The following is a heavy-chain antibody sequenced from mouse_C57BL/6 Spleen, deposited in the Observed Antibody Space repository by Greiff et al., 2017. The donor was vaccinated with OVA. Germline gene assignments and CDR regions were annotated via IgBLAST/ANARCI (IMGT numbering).Heavy chain of an antibody. Sequence: EVQRVESGGGLVKPGGSLKLSCAASGFTFSSYAMSWVRQTPEKRLEWVATISDGGSYTYYPDNVKGRFTISRDNAKNNLYLQMSHLKSEDTAMYYCARDEYYGSSYNWYFDVWGTGTTVTVSS. CDR2: ISDGGSYT. D-gene: IGHD1-1*01. CDR1: GFTFSSYA. V-gene: IGHV5-4*01. J-gene: IGHJ1*03. CDR3: ARDEYYGSSYNWYFDV.